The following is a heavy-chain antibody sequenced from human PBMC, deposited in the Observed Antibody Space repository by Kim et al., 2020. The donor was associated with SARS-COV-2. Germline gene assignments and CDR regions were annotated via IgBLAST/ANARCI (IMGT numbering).Heavy chain of an antibody. J-gene: IGHJ4*02. Sequence: SETLSLTCTVSGGSISSGSYYWSWIRQPAGKGLEWIGRIYTSGSTNYNPSLKSRVTISVDTSKNQFSLKLSSVTAADTAVYYCAREWVGATQRPMDYWGQGTLVTVSS. V-gene: IGHV4-61*02. CDR2: IYTSGST. CDR1: GGSISSGSYY. CDR3: AREWVGATQRPMDY. D-gene: IGHD1-26*01.